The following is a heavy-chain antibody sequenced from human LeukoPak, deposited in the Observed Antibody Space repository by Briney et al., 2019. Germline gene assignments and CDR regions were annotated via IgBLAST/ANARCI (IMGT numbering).Heavy chain of an antibody. J-gene: IGHJ2*01. V-gene: IGHV4-31*03. CDR3: ASYRNGWYFDL. CDR2: IYGSGST. D-gene: IGHD3-16*02. CDR1: GGSISSGGYY. Sequence: SQTLSLTCSVSGGSISSGGYYWSWIRQHPGKGLEWIGYIYGSGSTYYNPALKSRFTISGDTSKNQFSLNLSSVTAADTAVYFCASYRNGWYFDLWGRGTQVTVSS.